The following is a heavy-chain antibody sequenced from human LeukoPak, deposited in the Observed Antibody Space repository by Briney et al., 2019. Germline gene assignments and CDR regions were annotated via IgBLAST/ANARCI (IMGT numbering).Heavy chain of an antibody. J-gene: IGHJ6*03. D-gene: IGHD1-26*01. CDR2: MSWNGNSI. CDR3: AKDISLGRGYFYMDV. CDR1: GFTFDDYA. V-gene: IGHV3-9*01. Sequence: GGSLTLSCAASGFTFDDYAMHWVRHTPEKGLEWISGMSWNGNSIGYADSVKGRFTISRDNAKNSLYLQMNSLRPEDTALYYCAKDISLGRGYFYMDVWGKGTTVTVSS.